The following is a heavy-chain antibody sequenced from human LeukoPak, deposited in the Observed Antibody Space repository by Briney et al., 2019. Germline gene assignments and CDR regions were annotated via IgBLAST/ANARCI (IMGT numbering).Heavy chain of an antibody. D-gene: IGHD6-19*01. Sequence: PGGSLRLSCAASGFTFSDYTMNWVRQAPGKGLEWVSSIGSVTTYIYYADSVKGRFTISRDNAKNSLSLQMNSLRAEDTAVYYCARAIAVAGPYYFDYWGQGTLVTVSS. V-gene: IGHV3-21*01. CDR3: ARAIAVAGPYYFDY. CDR2: IGSVTTYI. CDR1: GFTFSDYT. J-gene: IGHJ4*02.